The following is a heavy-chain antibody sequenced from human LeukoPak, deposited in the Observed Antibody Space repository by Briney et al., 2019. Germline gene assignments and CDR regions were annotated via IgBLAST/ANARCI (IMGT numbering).Heavy chain of an antibody. CDR1: GFTFSNYG. CDR3: AKDPENEYYYDSSGPMDL. V-gene: IGHV3-30*18. Sequence: GGSLRLSCAASGFTFSNYGMHWVRQAPGKGLEWVAVLSSDGNNKYSADSVKGRFTISRDNSKNTMYLQMNSLRIEDTAVYYCAKDPENEYYYDSSGPMDLWGQGTLVTVSS. CDR2: LSSDGNNK. J-gene: IGHJ4*02. D-gene: IGHD3-22*01.